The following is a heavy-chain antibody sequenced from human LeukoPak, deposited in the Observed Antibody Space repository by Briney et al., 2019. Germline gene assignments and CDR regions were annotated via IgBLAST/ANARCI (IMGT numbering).Heavy chain of an antibody. J-gene: IGHJ4*02. CDR2: ISSSSSYT. D-gene: IGHD3-22*01. V-gene: IGHV3-11*06. CDR1: GFTFSDYY. CDR3: ARWDDSSGYYPYYFDY. Sequence: GGSLRLSCAASGFTFSDYYMSWIRQAPGKGPEWVSYISSSSSYTNYADSVKGRFTISRDNAKKSLYLQMNSLRAEDTAVYYCARWDDSSGYYPYYFDYWGQGTLVTVSS.